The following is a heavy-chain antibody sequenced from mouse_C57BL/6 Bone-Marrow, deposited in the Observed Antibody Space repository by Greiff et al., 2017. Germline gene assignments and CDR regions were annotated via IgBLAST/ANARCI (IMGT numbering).Heavy chain of an antibody. CDR2: ISDGGSYT. J-gene: IGHJ4*01. Sequence: EVKLVESGGGLVKPGGSLKLSCAASGFTFSSYAMSWVRQTPGKRLEWVATISDGGSYTNYTDNVKGRFTISRDNAKNNAYLQMSHLTSEDTAMYYGAREYGSNCWDVDVWGKGPAATASS. V-gene: IGHV5-4*01. CDR3: AREYGSNCWDVDV. CDR1: GFTFSSYA. D-gene: IGHD1-1*01.